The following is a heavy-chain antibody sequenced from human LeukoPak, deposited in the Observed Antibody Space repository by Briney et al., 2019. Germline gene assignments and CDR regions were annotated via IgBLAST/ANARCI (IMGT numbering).Heavy chain of an antibody. CDR2: IKSKTDGGTT. V-gene: IGHV3-15*07. D-gene: IGHD3-3*01. CDR1: GFAFSSYS. Sequence: GGSLRLSCAASGFAFSSYSMNWVRQAPGKGLEWVVRIKSKTDGGTTDYAAPVKGRFTISRDDSKITLYLQMNSLKTEDTAVYYCPTLEYYDFWSGYYTHVVDYWGQGTLVTVSS. CDR3: PTLEYYDFWSGYYTHVVDY. J-gene: IGHJ4*02.